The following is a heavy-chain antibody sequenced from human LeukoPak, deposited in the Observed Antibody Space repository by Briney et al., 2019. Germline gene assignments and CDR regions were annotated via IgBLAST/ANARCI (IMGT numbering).Heavy chain of an antibody. CDR3: ARDLARHHYYYYYMDV. D-gene: IGHD3-16*01. Sequence: ASVKVSCKASGYTFTSYYMHWVRQAPGQGLEWMGIINPSGGSTSYAQKFQGRVTMTRDMSTSTVYMELSSLRSEDTAVYYCARDLARHHYYYYYMDVWGKGTTVTVSS. CDR1: GYTFTSYY. J-gene: IGHJ6*03. V-gene: IGHV1-46*01. CDR2: INPSGGST.